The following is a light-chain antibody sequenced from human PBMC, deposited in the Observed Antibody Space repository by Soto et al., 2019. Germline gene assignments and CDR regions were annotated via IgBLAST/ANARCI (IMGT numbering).Light chain of an antibody. V-gene: IGLV2-14*03. Sequence: QSALTQPASVSGSPGQSITISCTGTISDVGSYNYVSWYQQYPGKAPKLMIYDVSTRPSGVSDRFSGSKSGNTASLTISGLQAEDEADYYCCSYAGSSTNYVFGTGTKLTVL. J-gene: IGLJ1*01. CDR3: CSYAGSSTNYV. CDR1: ISDVGSYNY. CDR2: DVS.